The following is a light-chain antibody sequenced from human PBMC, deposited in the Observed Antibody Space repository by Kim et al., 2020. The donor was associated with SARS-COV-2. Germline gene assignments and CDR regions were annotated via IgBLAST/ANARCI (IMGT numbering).Light chain of an antibody. CDR1: QGISSH. J-gene: IGKJ1*01. CDR2: AAS. CDR3: QQYYSYFWT. Sequence: AIRITQSPSSLSASTGDRVTITCRASQGISSHLAWHQQKPGKAPKVLIYAASTLQSGVPSRFSGSGSGTEFTLTISSLQSEDFATYYCQQYYSYFWTFGQGTKLEI. V-gene: IGKV1-8*01.